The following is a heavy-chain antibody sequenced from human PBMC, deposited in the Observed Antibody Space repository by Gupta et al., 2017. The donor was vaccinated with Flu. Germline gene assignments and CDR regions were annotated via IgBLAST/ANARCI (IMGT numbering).Heavy chain of an antibody. Sequence: QAQLVESGGGVVQPGTSLRLSCVASGFTFGVLVMHWVRQTPGKGLEWVAATSYDGNNKYYADSVKGRFTISRDNSKNTLYLQLNSLRPDDSAIFYCARPNSAYSTMQDGFDVWGQGTMVTVSS. CDR2: TSYDGNNK. CDR1: GFTFGVLV. V-gene: IGHV3-30*03. D-gene: IGHD1-26*01. CDR3: ARPNSAYSTMQDGFDV. J-gene: IGHJ3*01.